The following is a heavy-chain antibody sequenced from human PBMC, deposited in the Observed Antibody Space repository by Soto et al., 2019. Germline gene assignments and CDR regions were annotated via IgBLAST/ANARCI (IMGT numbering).Heavy chain of an antibody. J-gene: IGHJ6*02. CDR1: GFTFISYA. V-gene: IGHV3-23*01. CDR2: ISGSGGST. D-gene: IGHD1-1*01. CDR3: AKGAWKLDYYYGMDV. Sequence: PGGSLRLSCAASGFTFISYAMSWVRQAPGKGLEWVSAISGSGGSTYYADSVKGRFTISRDNSKNTLYLQMNSLRAEDTAVYYCAKGAWKLDYYYGMDVWGQGTTVTVSS.